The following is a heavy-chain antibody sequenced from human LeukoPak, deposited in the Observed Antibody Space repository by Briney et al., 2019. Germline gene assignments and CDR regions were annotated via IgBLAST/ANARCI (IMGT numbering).Heavy chain of an antibody. D-gene: IGHD3-22*01. CDR1: GFTFGSYA. V-gene: IGHV3-23*01. Sequence: PGGSLRLSCAASGFTFGSYAMSWVRQAPGEGLEWVSFISPSGDRTSNADSVEGRFTISRDNPRNTLYLQMNSLRDEDTAVYYCAIMHGYYDGSGYWVQWGQGTLVTVSS. CDR3: AIMHGYYDGSGYWVQ. J-gene: IGHJ4*02. CDR2: ISPSGDRT.